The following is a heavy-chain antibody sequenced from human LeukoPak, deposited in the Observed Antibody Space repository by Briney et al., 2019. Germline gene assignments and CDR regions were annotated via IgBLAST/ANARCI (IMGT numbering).Heavy chain of an antibody. CDR2: ISYDGSNK. CDR3: ARVSNYFDFHGYFDY. Sequence: PGGSLRLSCAASGFTFSSYSMNWVRQAPGKGLEWVAVISYDGSNKYYADSVKGRFTISRDNSKNTLYLQMNSLRAEDTAVYYCARVSNYFDFHGYFDYWGQGTLVTVSS. V-gene: IGHV3-30*03. J-gene: IGHJ4*02. D-gene: IGHD2/OR15-2a*01. CDR1: GFTFSSYS.